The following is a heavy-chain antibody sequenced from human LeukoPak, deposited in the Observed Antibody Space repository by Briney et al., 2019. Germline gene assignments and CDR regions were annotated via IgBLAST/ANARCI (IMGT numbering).Heavy chain of an antibody. D-gene: IGHD4-11*01. J-gene: IGHJ6*02. CDR3: ARDGSNWSNDYYHGVDV. V-gene: IGHV4-59*01. Sequence: PSETLSLTCAVYGGSFSGYYWSWIRQPPGKGLEWLGYVYYSGSATYNPSLKSRVTMSVDTSKNQFSLRLSSVTAADTAVYYCARDGSNWSNDYYHGVDVWGQGTTVTVSS. CDR2: VYYSGSA. CDR1: GGSFSGYY.